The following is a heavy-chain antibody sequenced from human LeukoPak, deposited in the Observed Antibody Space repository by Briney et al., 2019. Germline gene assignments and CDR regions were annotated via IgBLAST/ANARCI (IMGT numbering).Heavy chain of an antibody. CDR2: IEPDGSGK. Sequence: LTGGSLRPSCAASGFSFRDSWMSWVRQAPGKGLEWVADIEPDGSGKTYVDSVKGRFTITRDNAQPSLYLQMCTLTAEDTVVYDCVTPWVRQQRDVWGQGTLVTVSS. J-gene: IGHJ4*02. CDR3: VTPWVRQQRDV. V-gene: IGHV3-7*01. D-gene: IGHD3-10*01. CDR1: GFSFRDSW.